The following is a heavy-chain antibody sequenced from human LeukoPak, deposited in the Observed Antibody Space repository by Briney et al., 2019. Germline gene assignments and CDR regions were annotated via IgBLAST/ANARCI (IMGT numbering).Heavy chain of an antibody. Sequence: EASVKVSCKASGYSFSTYYMHWVRQAPGQGLDWMGIIYLGGGSTSYAQKFQGRVTMTRDTSTSTVYMELSSLRSEDTAVYYCARDVSTLRGVTENYFDYWGQGTLVTVSS. CDR1: GYSFSTYY. D-gene: IGHD3-10*01. CDR2: IYLGGGST. V-gene: IGHV1-46*01. J-gene: IGHJ4*02. CDR3: ARDVSTLRGVTENYFDY.